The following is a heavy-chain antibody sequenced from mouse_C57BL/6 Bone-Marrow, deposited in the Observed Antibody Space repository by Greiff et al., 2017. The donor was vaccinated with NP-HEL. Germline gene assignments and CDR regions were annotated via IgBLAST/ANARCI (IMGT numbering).Heavy chain of an antibody. CDR1: GFTFSSYA. CDR2: ISDGGSYT. J-gene: IGHJ1*03. Sequence: EVKLMESGGGLVKPGGSLKLSCAASGFTFSSYAMSWVRQTPEKRLEWVATISDGGSYTYYPDNVKGRFTISRDNAKNNLYLQMSHLKSEDTAMYYCARDGPLYYGSSDWYFDVWGTGTTVTVSS. D-gene: IGHD1-1*01. V-gene: IGHV5-4*01. CDR3: ARDGPLYYGSSDWYFDV.